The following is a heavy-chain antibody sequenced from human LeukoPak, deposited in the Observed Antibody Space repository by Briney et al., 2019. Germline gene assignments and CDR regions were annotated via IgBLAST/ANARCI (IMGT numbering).Heavy chain of an antibody. Sequence: ASVKVSCKASGYTFTSYGSSWVRQAPGQGLEWMGWISTYNGNTNYAQKLQGRVTMTTDTSTSTAYMELRSLRSDDTAVYYCARDGRGYYDSSGIDFDYWGQGTLVTVSS. J-gene: IGHJ4*02. CDR1: GYTFTSYG. CDR3: ARDGRGYYDSSGIDFDY. D-gene: IGHD3-22*01. CDR2: ISTYNGNT. V-gene: IGHV1-18*01.